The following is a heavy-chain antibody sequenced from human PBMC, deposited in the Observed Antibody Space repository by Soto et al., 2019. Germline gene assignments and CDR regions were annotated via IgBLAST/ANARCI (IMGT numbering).Heavy chain of an antibody. J-gene: IGHJ6*02. CDR3: ARPFTTYSRNCSTGPCGMDV. CDR1: GFTFSSYW. Sequence: GGSLRLSCAASGFTFSSYWMSWVRQAPGKGLEWVANIKQDGSEKYYVDSVRGRFTISRDNAKNSLYLQMNSLRAEDTAVYYCARPFTTYSRNCSTGPCGMDVWGQGTMRTVS. V-gene: IGHV3-7*01. D-gene: IGHD2-15*01. CDR2: IKQDGSEK.